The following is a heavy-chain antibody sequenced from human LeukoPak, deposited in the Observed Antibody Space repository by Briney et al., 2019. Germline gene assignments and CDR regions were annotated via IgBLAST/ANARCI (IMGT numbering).Heavy chain of an antibody. V-gene: IGHV3-7*01. D-gene: IGHD1-26*01. J-gene: IGHJ4*02. CDR3: ANGNYFDY. Sequence: GGSLRLSCAASGFTFRTYWMSRVRQAPGKGLEWVANMNQDGSEKYYVDSVKGRFTISRDNAKNSLYLQMNSLKAEDTAVYYCANGNYFDYWGQGTLVAVSS. CDR1: GFTFRTYW. CDR2: MNQDGSEK.